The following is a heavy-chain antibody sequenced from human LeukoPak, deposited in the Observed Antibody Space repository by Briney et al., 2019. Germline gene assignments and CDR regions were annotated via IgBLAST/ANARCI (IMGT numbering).Heavy chain of an antibody. CDR2: INPNSGGT. CDR1: GYTFTGYY. D-gene: IGHD4-23*01. Sequence: ASVKVSCKASGYTFTGYYMYWVRQAPGQGLEWMGWINPNSGGTKYAQKFQGRVTMTRDTSISTAYMELTRLKSDDTAVYYCARGAGGNYISPIDYWGQGTLVTVSS. V-gene: IGHV1-2*02. CDR3: ARGAGGNYISPIDY. J-gene: IGHJ4*02.